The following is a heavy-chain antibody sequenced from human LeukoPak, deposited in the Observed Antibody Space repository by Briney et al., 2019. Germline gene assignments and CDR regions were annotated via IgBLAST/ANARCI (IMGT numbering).Heavy chain of an antibody. D-gene: IGHD2-15*01. Sequence: GGSLRHSCAACGFTFSSYAMSWVRPAPGKGVEWVSAISSSSGSTYYANTVKGRFTISRDNSKNTLYLQMNSLRAEDTAVYYCAKDLVVVAATPDVFDYWGQGTLVTVSS. CDR3: AKDLVVVAATPDVFDY. CDR2: ISSSSGST. CDR1: GFTFSSYA. J-gene: IGHJ4*02. V-gene: IGHV3-23*01.